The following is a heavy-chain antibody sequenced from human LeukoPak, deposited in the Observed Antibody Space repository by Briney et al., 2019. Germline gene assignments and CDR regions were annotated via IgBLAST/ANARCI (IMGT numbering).Heavy chain of an antibody. J-gene: IGHJ4*02. CDR3: ARGYDSGGYY. CDR1: GFTLSSHD. D-gene: IGHD3-22*01. V-gene: IGHV3-66*01. CDR2: IYSGGAT. Sequence: PGGSLRLSCAASGFTLSSHDMTWVRQAPGKGLEWVSVIYSGGATYYADSVKGRFTISRDKSKNTLYLQMNSLRAEDTAVYYCARGYDSGGYYWGQGTLVTVSS.